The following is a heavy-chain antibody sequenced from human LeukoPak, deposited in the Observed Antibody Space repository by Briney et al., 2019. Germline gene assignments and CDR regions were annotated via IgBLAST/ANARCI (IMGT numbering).Heavy chain of an antibody. CDR2: ISGSGTYI. CDR3: ARERDDYYFDY. J-gene: IGHJ4*02. V-gene: IGHV3-21*01. D-gene: IGHD3-3*01. CDR1: GFTFSKYD. Sequence: GGSLRLSCATSGFTFSKYDMTWVRQAPGKGLEWVSSISGSGTYIYYADSVRGRFAISRDNAESSLYLQLNSLRPEDTAVYFCARERDDYYFDYWGQGTLVTVSS.